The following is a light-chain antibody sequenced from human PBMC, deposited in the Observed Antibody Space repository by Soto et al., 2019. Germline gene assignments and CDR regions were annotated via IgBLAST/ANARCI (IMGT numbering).Light chain of an antibody. CDR2: SAS. CDR3: QQYNTWPFT. J-gene: IGKJ3*01. CDR1: QNVNID. Sequence: EIVLTQSPATLSVSPGESATLSCRAGQNVNIDLVWYQQKPGQAPKVLMFSASARETGIPARFSGGGSETDFTLTISSLQPEDSAVYYCQQYNTWPFTFGPGTKVDIK. V-gene: IGKV3D-15*01.